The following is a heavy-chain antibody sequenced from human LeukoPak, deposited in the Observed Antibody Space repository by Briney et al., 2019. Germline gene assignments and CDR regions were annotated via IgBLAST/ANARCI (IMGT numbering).Heavy chain of an antibody. V-gene: IGHV4-30-2*01. Sequence: SETLSLTCTVSGGSISSGGYYWSWIRQPPGKGLEWIGYIYQSGSTYYNPSLKSRVTISVDRSKNQFSLKLTSVTAADTAVYYCARGRIAARRALDAFDIWGQGTMVTVSS. D-gene: IGHD6-6*01. CDR1: GGSISSGGYY. CDR2: IYQSGST. CDR3: ARGRIAARRALDAFDI. J-gene: IGHJ3*02.